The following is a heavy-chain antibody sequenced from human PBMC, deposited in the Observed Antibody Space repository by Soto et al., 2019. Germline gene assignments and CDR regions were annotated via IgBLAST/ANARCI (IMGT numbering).Heavy chain of an antibody. CDR2: INHSGST. CDR3: ARVLLGYCSSTSCYTLDY. CDR1: GGSFSGYY. D-gene: IGHD2-2*02. V-gene: IGHV4-34*01. Sequence: SETLSLTCAVYGGSFSGYYWSWIRQPPGKGLEWIGEINHSGSTNYNPALKSRVTISVDTSKNQFSLKLSSVTAADTAVYYCARVLLGYCSSTSCYTLDYWGQGTLVTVSS. J-gene: IGHJ4*02.